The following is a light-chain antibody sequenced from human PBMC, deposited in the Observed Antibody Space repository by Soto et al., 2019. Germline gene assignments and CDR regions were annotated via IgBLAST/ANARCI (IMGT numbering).Light chain of an antibody. V-gene: IGKV3-20*01. J-gene: IGKJ1*01. Sequence: EIVLTQSPGTLSLPPGERATLSCRASQSVRSSYLARYQQKFGRAPRLLIYGASSRATGIPDRFSGSGSGTDFTLTISRLEPEDFAVYYCQQYGSSSWTFGQGTKVEIK. CDR1: QSVRSSY. CDR2: GAS. CDR3: QQYGSSSWT.